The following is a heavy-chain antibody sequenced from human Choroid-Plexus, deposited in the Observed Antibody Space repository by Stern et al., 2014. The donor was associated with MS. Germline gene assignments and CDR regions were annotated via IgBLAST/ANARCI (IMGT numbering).Heavy chain of an antibody. V-gene: IGHV3-30*18. J-gene: IGHJ5*02. D-gene: IGHD2/OR15-2a*01. Sequence: QEQLVESGGGVVQPGRPLRLSCVASGFTFGSCAMHWVRQAPGKGLEWVAGVSYDGSNKYYADSGKGRFTISRDNSQNTLYMQMSSLRPEDTAVYYCAKDRQYLTYFFDHWGQGSLVTVSS. CDR2: VSYDGSNK. CDR1: GFTFGSCA. CDR3: AKDRQYLTYFFDH.